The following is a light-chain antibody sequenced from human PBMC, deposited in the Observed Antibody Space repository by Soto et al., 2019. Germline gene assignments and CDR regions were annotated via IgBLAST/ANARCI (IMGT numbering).Light chain of an antibody. J-gene: IGLJ3*02. CDR3: ISYIPSTTTHWV. V-gene: IGLV2-14*01. CDR1: NSDVGGYDR. Sequence: QSALTQPASVSGSPGQSITLSCTGTNSDVGGYDRVSWYQHHPGKAPKLLIFEVYNRPSGISDRVSGSKSGDTASLTISGLQAEDEADDYCISYIPSTTTHWVFGGGTKLTVL. CDR2: EVY.